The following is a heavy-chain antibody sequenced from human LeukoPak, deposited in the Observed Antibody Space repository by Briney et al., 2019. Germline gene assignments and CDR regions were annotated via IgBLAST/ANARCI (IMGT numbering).Heavy chain of an antibody. V-gene: IGHV3-30*04. CDR3: ARDLSDCSSTSCYYYGMDV. CDR1: GFTFSSYA. D-gene: IGHD2-2*01. J-gene: IGHJ6*02. Sequence: GGSLRLSCAASGFTFSSYAMHWVRQAPGKGLEWVAVISYDRSNKYYADSVKGRFTISRDNSKNTLYLQMNSLRAEDTAVYYCARDLSDCSSTSCYYYGMDVWGQGTAVTVSS. CDR2: ISYDRSNK.